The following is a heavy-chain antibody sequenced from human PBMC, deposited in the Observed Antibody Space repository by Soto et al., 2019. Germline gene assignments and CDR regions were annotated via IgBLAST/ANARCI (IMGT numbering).Heavy chain of an antibody. CDR3: AKGFEYYYDSSGYGLDY. Sequence: PGGSLRLSCADSGFRFSSYSMSWVRQTPGKGLEWVAVISYDGSNKYYADSVKGRFTISRDNSKNTLYLQMNSLRAEDTAVYYCAKGFEYYYDSSGYGLDYWGQGTLVTVSS. D-gene: IGHD3-22*01. J-gene: IGHJ4*02. CDR2: ISYDGSNK. V-gene: IGHV3-30*18. CDR1: GFRFSSYS.